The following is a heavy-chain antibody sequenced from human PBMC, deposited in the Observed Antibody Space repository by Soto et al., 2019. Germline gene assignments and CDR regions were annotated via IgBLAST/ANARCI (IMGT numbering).Heavy chain of an antibody. J-gene: IGHJ4*02. CDR2: VHYSGTT. CDR3: ARRWSGTDY. CDR1: GGSISNYY. Sequence: NPSETLSLTCSVSGGSISNYYWNWIRQPPGKGLEWVGYVHYSGTTSYNPSLKSRVTISLDTSKNQFSLRLSSVTAADTAVYYCARRWSGTDYWGQGTLVTVSS. D-gene: IGHD3-10*01. V-gene: IGHV4-59*01.